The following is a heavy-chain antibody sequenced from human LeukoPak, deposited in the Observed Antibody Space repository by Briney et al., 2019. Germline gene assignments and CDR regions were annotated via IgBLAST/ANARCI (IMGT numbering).Heavy chain of an antibody. CDR3: ARVGGDDSTGHYSVDY. CDR1: GYSITSTYW. CDR2: LHHSGST. Sequence: PSQTLSLTCAVSGYSITSTYWWGWIRQTPGRGLEWIGILHHSGSTSYNPSLKSRVTISVDTSKNQFSLRLNSVTAADTAVYYCARVGGDDSTGHYSVDYWGQGTLVTVSS. V-gene: IGHV4-38-2*01. J-gene: IGHJ4*02. D-gene: IGHD3-22*01.